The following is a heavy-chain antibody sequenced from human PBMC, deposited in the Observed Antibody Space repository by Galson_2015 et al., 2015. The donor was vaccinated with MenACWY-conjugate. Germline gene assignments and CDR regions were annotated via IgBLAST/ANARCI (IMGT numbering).Heavy chain of an antibody. CDR1: GFTFRQYA. J-gene: IGHJ6*03. CDR3: AKDVYMDV. Sequence: LRLSCAVSGFTFRQYAMSWVRPAPGTGLEWVAIISDSGAATHYIDSVKGRFTISRDNSKNTLYLQMSRRRAEDTALYYCAKDVYMDVWGKGTTVSVSS. V-gene: IGHV3-23*01. CDR2: ISDSGAAT.